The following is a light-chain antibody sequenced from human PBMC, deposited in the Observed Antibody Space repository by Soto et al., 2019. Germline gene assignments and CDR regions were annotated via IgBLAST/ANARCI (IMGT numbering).Light chain of an antibody. CDR2: DAS. CDR3: QQRSNWSWT. CDR1: QSVSSY. V-gene: IGKV3-11*01. Sequence: EIVMTQSPATLSVSPGERATLSCRASQSVSSYLAWYQQKPGQAPRLLIYDASNRATGIPARFSGSGSGTDFTLTISSLEPEDFAVYYCQQRSNWSWTFGQGTKVEIK. J-gene: IGKJ1*01.